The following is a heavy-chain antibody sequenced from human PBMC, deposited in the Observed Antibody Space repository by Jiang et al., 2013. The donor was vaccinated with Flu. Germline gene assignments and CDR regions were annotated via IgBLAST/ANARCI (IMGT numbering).Heavy chain of an antibody. CDR3: ARDGDEDSSGSMGD. J-gene: IGHJ4*02. V-gene: IGHV1-46*01. Sequence: QGRVTMTRDTSTSTVYMELSSLRSEDTAVYYCARDGDEDSSGSMGDWGQGTLVTVSS. D-gene: IGHD3-22*01.